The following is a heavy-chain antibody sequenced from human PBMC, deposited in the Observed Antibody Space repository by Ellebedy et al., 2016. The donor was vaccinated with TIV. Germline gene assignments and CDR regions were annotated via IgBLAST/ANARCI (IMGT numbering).Heavy chain of an antibody. J-gene: IGHJ4*02. D-gene: IGHD6-6*01. CDR2: ISGGGNVVI. V-gene: IGHV3-11*01. Sequence: GESLKISXAASGFTFSDHSMNWIRQAPGKGLEWVSHISGGGNVVIYYADSVKGRFTISRDNAKTSLYLQMNSLRAEDTALYYCAKDKEYSSSWVFDSWGQGTLVSVSS. CDR3: AKDKEYSSSWVFDS. CDR1: GFTFSDHS.